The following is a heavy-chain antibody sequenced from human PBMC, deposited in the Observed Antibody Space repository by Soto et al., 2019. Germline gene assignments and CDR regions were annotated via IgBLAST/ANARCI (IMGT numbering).Heavy chain of an antibody. D-gene: IGHD3-10*01. Sequence: EVQLVQSGAEVKKPGESLKISCKGSGYSFTSYWIGWVRQMPGKGLECMGIIYPGDSDTRYSPSIQGQVTISADKSISTASVQWSSLKASDTAMYYCARAMVRGKNYYGMDVWGQGTTVTVSS. CDR2: IYPGDSDT. V-gene: IGHV5-51*03. J-gene: IGHJ6*02. CDR3: ARAMVRGKNYYGMDV. CDR1: GYSFTSYW.